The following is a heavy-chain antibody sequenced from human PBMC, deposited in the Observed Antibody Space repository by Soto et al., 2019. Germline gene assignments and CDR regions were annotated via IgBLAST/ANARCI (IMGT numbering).Heavy chain of an antibody. CDR1: GDSISSSSFH. V-gene: IGHV4-39*01. CDR2: IYYSGST. Sequence: QLQLQESSTGLVKPSETLSLTCTVSGDSISSSSFHWGWIRQPPGKGLEWIGSIYYSGSTYYSPSLKSRVTISVDTSKNQFSLKLSSVTAADTAVYYCARRDRAAGTEWWFAPWGQGTLVTVSS. J-gene: IGHJ5*02. CDR3: ARRDRAAGTEWWFAP. D-gene: IGHD6-13*01.